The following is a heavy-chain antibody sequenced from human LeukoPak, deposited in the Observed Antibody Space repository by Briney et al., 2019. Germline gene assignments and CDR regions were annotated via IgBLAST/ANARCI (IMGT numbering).Heavy chain of an antibody. CDR1: GFTFDDYG. J-gene: IGHJ3*02. CDR2: LRNDDGST. V-gene: IGHV3-74*01. D-gene: IGHD6-13*01. CDR3: ARGRAGGPDVFDM. Sequence: GGSLRLSCAASGFTFDDYGMSWVRQVPGKRLVWVARLRNDDGSTNYADSVKGRFTISRDSAKNTLYLQMITLRDEDTAMYYCARGRAGGPDVFDMWGQGTMVTVSS.